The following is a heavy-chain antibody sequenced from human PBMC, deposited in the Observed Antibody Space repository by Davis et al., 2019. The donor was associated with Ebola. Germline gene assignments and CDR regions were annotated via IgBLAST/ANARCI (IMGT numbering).Heavy chain of an antibody. D-gene: IGHD6-13*01. J-gene: IGHJ6*02. CDR1: GFTFGDYA. CDR3: TRDLKQPPPSYYYGMDV. CDR2: IRSKAYGGKT. Sequence: GESLKISCSTYGFTFGDYALNWVRQAPGKGLEWVGFIRSKAYGGKTQYAASVKGRFTISRDDSKRIAFLQMNSLKTDDTAVYYCTRDLKQPPPSYYYGMDVWGQGTTVTVSS. V-gene: IGHV3-49*04.